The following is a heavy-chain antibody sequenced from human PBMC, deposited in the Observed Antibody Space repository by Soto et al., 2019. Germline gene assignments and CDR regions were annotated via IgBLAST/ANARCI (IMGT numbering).Heavy chain of an antibody. CDR3: ARGPRGQLSGMDV. J-gene: IGHJ6*02. D-gene: IGHD3-10*01. CDR2: IYSTGIT. Sequence: SETLSLTCTVADGSISGYYWSWTRQSADKGLEWIGLIYSTGITDKNPSFKSRVTMSVDTSKNQLVLQLRSVTAADTAVYYCARGPRGQLSGMDVWGQVTTVTV. V-gene: IGHV4-4*07. CDR1: DGSISGYY.